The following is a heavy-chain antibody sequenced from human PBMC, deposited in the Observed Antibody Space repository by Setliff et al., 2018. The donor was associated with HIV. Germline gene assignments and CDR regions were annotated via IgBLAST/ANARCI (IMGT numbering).Heavy chain of an antibody. CDR2: INPTGGST. CDR3: AREGSPIYYFDY. D-gene: IGHD3-10*01. V-gene: IGHV1-46*01. Sequence: ASVKVSCKASGYPFTSYYMHWVRQAPGQGLEWMGIINPTGGSTSYAQKFQGRVTMTTDTSTSTAYMEVSSLRSDDTAVYYCAREGSPIYYFDYWSQGTLVTVSS. J-gene: IGHJ4*02. CDR1: GYPFTSYY.